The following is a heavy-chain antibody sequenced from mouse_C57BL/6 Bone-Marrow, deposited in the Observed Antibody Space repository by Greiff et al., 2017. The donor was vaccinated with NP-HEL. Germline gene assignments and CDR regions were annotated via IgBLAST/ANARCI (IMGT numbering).Heavy chain of an antibody. CDR1: GYTFTDYY. Sequence: QVQLQQSGAELVRPGASVKLSCKASGYTFTDYYINWVKQRPGQGLEWIARIYPGSGNTYYNEKFKGKATLTAEKSSSTAYMQLSSLTSEDSAVYFCARGIHYYGSSYDYAMDYWGQGTSGTVSS. D-gene: IGHD1-1*01. CDR2: IYPGSGNT. CDR3: ARGIHYYGSSYDYAMDY. V-gene: IGHV1-76*01. J-gene: IGHJ4*01.